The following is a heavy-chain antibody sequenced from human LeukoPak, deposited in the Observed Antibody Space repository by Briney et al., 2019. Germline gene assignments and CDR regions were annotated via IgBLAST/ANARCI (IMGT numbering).Heavy chain of an antibody. D-gene: IGHD1-14*01. CDR1: GFTFGDYA. CDR2: IRSKAYGGTT. V-gene: IGHV3-49*03. J-gene: IGHJ4*02. Sequence: GGSLRLSCTASGFTFGDYAMSWFRQAPGKGLEWVGFIRSKAYGGTTEYAASVKGRFTISRDDSKSIAYLQMNSLKTEDTAVYYCTSQRSYNQLLSRHYWGQGTLVTVSS. CDR3: TSQRSYNQLLSRHY.